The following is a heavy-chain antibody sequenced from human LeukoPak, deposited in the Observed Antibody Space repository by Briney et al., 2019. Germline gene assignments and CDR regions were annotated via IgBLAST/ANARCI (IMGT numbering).Heavy chain of an antibody. CDR1: GFTFSNAW. CDR3: TTDQRYYDSSGYYLFDY. CDR2: IKSKTDGGTT. D-gene: IGHD3-22*01. Sequence: GGSLRLSCAASGFTFSNAWMSWVRQALGKGLEWVGRIKSKTDGGTTDYAAPVKGRFTISRDDSKNTLYLQMNSLKTEDTAVYYCTTDQRYYDSSGYYLFDYWGQGTLVTVSS. V-gene: IGHV3-15*01. J-gene: IGHJ4*02.